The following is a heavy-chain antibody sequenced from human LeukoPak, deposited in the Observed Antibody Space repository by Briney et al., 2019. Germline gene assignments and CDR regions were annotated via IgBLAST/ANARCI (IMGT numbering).Heavy chain of an antibody. J-gene: IGHJ4*02. CDR2: ISYDGSNK. Sequence: GRSLRLSCAASGFTFSSYGMHWVRQAPGKGLEWVAVISYDGSNKFYADSVKGRFTISRDNSKSTLYLQMNSLRAEDTAVYNCAKELSAGTGGGWEDYFDYWGQGTLVTVSS. CDR3: AKELSAGTGGGWEDYFDY. V-gene: IGHV3-30*18. D-gene: IGHD6-13*01. CDR1: GFTFSSYG.